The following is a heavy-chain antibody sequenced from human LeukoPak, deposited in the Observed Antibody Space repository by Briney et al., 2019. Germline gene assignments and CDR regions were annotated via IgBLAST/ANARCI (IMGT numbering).Heavy chain of an antibody. D-gene: IGHD1-26*01. CDR2: ISSRGSTI. V-gene: IGHV3-48*03. Sequence: QSGGSLRLSCSASGFTFSSYDVNWVRQAPGKGLEWISYISSRGSTIYYADSVKGRFTISRDNAKNSLYLQMNSLRAEDTFVYYCSSGAYRDCFDYWGQGTLVTVSS. CDR3: SSGAYRDCFDY. CDR1: GFTFSSYD. J-gene: IGHJ4*02.